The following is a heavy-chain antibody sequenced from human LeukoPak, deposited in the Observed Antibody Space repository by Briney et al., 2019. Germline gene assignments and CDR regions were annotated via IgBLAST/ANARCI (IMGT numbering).Heavy chain of an antibody. Sequence: ASVKVSCKASGYTFTGYYMHWVRQAPGQGLEWMGWINPNSGGTNYAQKFQGRVTMTRDASISTAYMELSRLRSDDTAVYYCARAHYSGYDLDYWGQGTLVTVSS. J-gene: IGHJ4*02. CDR3: ARAHYSGYDLDY. V-gene: IGHV1-2*02. CDR1: GYTFTGYY. D-gene: IGHD5-12*01. CDR2: INPNSGGT.